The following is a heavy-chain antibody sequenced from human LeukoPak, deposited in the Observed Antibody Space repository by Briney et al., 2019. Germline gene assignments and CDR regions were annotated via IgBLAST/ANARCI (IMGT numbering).Heavy chain of an antibody. CDR1: GASISSYY. CDR2: FYASESS. CDR3: ARDDTSMVKYY. V-gene: IGHV4-4*07. Sequence: SEALSLTCIVSGASISSYYWSWIRQPAGKGLEWIGRFYASESSNYNPSLESRVTISVDTSKNHFSLKLSSVTAADTAVYYCARDDTSMVKYYWGQGTLVTVSS. D-gene: IGHD5-18*01. J-gene: IGHJ4*02.